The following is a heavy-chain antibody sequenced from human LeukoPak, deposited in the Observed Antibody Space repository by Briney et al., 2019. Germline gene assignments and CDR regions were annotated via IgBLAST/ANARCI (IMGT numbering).Heavy chain of an antibody. CDR3: ARGVSMPYDY. Sequence: SETLSLTCPVSGGSISSYYWSWVRQPPGKGLEWVGYIYYSGSTNYNPSLKSRVTISVDTSKIQSSLKLSSVTAADTAVYYCARGVSMPYDYWGQGTLVTVSS. D-gene: IGHD2/OR15-2a*01. CDR2: IYYSGST. CDR1: GGSISSYY. J-gene: IGHJ4*02. V-gene: IGHV4-59*01.